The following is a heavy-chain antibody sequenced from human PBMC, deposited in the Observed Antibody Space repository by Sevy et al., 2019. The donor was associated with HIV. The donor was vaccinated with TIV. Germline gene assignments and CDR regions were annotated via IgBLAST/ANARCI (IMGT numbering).Heavy chain of an antibody. J-gene: IGHJ4*02. CDR2: ISNSSSTI. CDR1: GFTFSSYS. Sequence: GGSLRLSCAASGFTFSSYSMNWVRQAPGKGLEWVSYISNSSSTIYYADSVKGRFTISRDNAKNSLYLQMNSLRAEDTAVYYCARGGGDIVLMVYAPLDYWGQGTLVTVSS. D-gene: IGHD2-8*01. V-gene: IGHV3-48*01. CDR3: ARGGGDIVLMVYAPLDY.